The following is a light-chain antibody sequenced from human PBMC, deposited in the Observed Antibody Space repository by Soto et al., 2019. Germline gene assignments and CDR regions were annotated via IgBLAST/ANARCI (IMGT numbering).Light chain of an antibody. CDR1: QGISSY. J-gene: IGKJ4*01. V-gene: IGKV1-8*01. CDR3: QQYYSYPLT. CDR2: AAS. Sequence: AIRMTQSPSSLSASTGDRVTITCRASQGISSYLAWYQQKPGKAPKLLIYAASTLQSGVPSRFSGSGSGTDFTLTISCLQSEDFATYYCQQYYSYPLTFGGVTKVELK.